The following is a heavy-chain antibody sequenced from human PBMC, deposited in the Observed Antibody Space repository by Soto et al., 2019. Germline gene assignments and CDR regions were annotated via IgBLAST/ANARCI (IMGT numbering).Heavy chain of an antibody. V-gene: IGHV4-39*01. J-gene: IGHJ4*02. D-gene: IGHD3-10*01. CDR2: INYSGRT. Sequence: SETLSLTCTVSGGFITSSYYYWGWIRQPPWKGLEWIGSINYSGRTYYNLSLKSRVTVSVDTSKNQFSLKLTSVTAADTAMYYCARLAYYGSGSYRYYFDYWGPGPLVT. CDR1: GGFITSSYYY. CDR3: ARLAYYGSGSYRYYFDY.